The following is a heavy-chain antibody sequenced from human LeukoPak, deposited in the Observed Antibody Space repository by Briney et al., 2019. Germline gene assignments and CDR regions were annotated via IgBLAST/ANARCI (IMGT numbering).Heavy chain of an antibody. CDR3: AREVDIVEVPAASSYGMDV. CDR1: GYTFTSYG. V-gene: IGHV1-18*01. D-gene: IGHD2-2*03. CDR2: IGAYNGNT. Sequence: ASVKVSCKASGYTFTSYGISWVRQAPGQGLEWMGWIGAYNGNTNYAQKLQGRVTMTTDTSTSTAYMELRSLRSDDTAVYYCAREVDIVEVPAASSYGMDVWGQGTTVTVSS. J-gene: IGHJ6*02.